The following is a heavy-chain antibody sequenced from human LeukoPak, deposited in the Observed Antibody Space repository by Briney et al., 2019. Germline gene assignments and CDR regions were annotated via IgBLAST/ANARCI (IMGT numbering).Heavy chain of an antibody. CDR2: IRNKAYGGTT. CDR1: GFTFGDFA. J-gene: IGHJ4*02. D-gene: IGHD2-2*01. Sequence: GRSLRLSCIASGFTFGDFAMGWVRQAPGKGLEWVGFIRNKAYGGTTEYAASVKGRFTISRDDSKSIAYLQMNSLKTEDTAVYLCARATDQAPIYFDYWGQGTLVTVSS. CDR3: ARATDQAPIYFDY. V-gene: IGHV3-49*04.